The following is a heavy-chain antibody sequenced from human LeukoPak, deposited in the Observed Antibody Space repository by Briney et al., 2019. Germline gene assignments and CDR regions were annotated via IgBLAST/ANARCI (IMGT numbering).Heavy chain of an antibody. CDR2: ISGSGGST. CDR3: AKGDGELLQNLDY. Sequence: GGSLRLSCAASGFTFSSYAMSWVRQAPGKGLGWVSAISGSGGSTYYADSVKGRFTISRDNSKNTLYLQMTSLRAEDTAVYYCAKGDGELLQNLDYWGQGTLVTVSS. D-gene: IGHD3-10*01. V-gene: IGHV3-23*01. CDR1: GFTFSSYA. J-gene: IGHJ4*02.